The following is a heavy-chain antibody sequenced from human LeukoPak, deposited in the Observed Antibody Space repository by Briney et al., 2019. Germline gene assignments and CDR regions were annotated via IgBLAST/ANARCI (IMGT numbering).Heavy chain of an antibody. CDR2: INPNSGGT. D-gene: IGHD3-22*01. CDR3: ARIDPTMSYYYYYMDV. CDR1: GYTFTDYY. J-gene: IGHJ6*03. Sequence: ASVKVSCKASGYTFTDYYIHWVRQAPGQGLEWMGWINPNSGGTNYAQKFQGRVTMTRDTSISTAYMELSRLRSDDTAVYSCARIDPTMSYYYYYMDVWGKGTTVTISS. V-gene: IGHV1-2*02.